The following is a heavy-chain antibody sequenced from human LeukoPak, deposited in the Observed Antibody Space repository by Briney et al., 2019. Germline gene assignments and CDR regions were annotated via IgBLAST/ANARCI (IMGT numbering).Heavy chain of an antibody. CDR1: GFTFSDYW. Sequence: GGSLRLSCAASGFTFSDYWMHWVRQAPGKGLLWVSRIHSDGRSTTYADSVEGRFTISRDNAKNTVYLQVNSLRAEDTAVYYCARGGGTGEFDYWGQGTPVTVSS. J-gene: IGHJ4*02. CDR3: ARGGGTGEFDY. CDR2: IHSDGRST. V-gene: IGHV3-74*01. D-gene: IGHD7-27*01.